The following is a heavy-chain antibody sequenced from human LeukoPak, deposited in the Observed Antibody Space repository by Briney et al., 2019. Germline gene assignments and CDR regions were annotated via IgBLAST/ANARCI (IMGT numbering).Heavy chain of an antibody. D-gene: IGHD1-1*01. CDR3: VRDWNGDYFDY. V-gene: IGHV4-61*02. CDR2: IHTSGNT. CDR1: GDSISSGGYY. Sequence: MPSETLSLTCIVSGDSISSGGYYWTWLRQPAGRGLEWIGRIHTSGNTNYSPSLKSRVTISRDTSKNQFSLRLTSVTAADTAVYYCVRDWNGDYFDYWGQGTLVTVSS. J-gene: IGHJ4*02.